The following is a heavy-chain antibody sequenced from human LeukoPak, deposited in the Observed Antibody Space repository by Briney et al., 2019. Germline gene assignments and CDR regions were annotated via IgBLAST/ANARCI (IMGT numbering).Heavy chain of an antibody. CDR1: GYSFTSYW. J-gene: IGHJ4*02. Sequence: GESLKISCKGFGYSFTSYWIGWVRQMPGKGLEWMAIIYPGDSDTRYSPSFQGQVTISADKSINTAYLQWSSLKASDTTMYYCASTLYGDYGQIDYWGQGTLVTVSS. CDR2: IYPGDSDT. D-gene: IGHD4-17*01. CDR3: ASTLYGDYGQIDY. V-gene: IGHV5-51*01.